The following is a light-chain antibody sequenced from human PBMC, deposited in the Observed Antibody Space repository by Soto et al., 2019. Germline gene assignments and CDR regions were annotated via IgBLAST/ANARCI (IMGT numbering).Light chain of an antibody. V-gene: IGLV2-14*01. J-gene: IGLJ1*01. Sequence: QSVLTQPASVSGSPGQSITMSCTGTSSDVGGYNYVSWYQQHPGKAPKLMIYDVSNRPSGVSNRFSGSKSGNTASLTISGLQAEDQADYYCSSYTSGSTPLVFGTGTKVTVL. CDR1: SSDVGGYNY. CDR2: DVS. CDR3: SSYTSGSTPLV.